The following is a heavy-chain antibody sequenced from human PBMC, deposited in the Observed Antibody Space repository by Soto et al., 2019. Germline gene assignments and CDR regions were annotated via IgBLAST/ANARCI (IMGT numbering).Heavy chain of an antibody. J-gene: IGHJ4*02. CDR3: AREGATSKASHLDY. Sequence: ASVKVSCKASGYTFTDYYIHWVRQAPGQRLEWIGWINTYSGGTDYAQKFHGRVTMTRDTSITTAFMELTRLRSDDTAVYYCAREGATSKASHLDYWGQGTLVTVSS. CDR2: INTYSGGT. CDR1: GYTFTDYY. V-gene: IGHV1-2*02. D-gene: IGHD1-1*01.